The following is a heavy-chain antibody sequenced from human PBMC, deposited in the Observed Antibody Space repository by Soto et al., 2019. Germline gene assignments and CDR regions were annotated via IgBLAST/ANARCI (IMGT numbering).Heavy chain of an antibody. J-gene: IGHJ4*02. CDR2: IDSGGGGT. Sequence: EVQLLESGGGLVQPGGSLRLSCAASGVTLGTYVMSWVRQAPGKGLEWVSGIDSGGGGTYYADSVKGRFTISRDNSKNTLSLQMNGLRAEDTAVFYCAKGPEQLVHGVFDYWGQGTLVNVSS. V-gene: IGHV3-23*01. CDR1: GVTLGTYV. D-gene: IGHD6-6*01. CDR3: AKGPEQLVHGVFDY.